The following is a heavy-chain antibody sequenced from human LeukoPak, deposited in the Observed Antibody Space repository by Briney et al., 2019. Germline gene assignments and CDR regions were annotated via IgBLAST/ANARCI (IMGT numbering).Heavy chain of an antibody. Sequence: NPSETLSLTCAVYGGSFSGYYWSWIRQPPGKGLEWIGEINHSGSTNYNPSLKSRVTISVDTSKNQFSLKLSPVTAADTAVYYCAKYASGSLVVWGQGTLVTVSS. J-gene: IGHJ4*02. CDR3: AKYASGSLVV. CDR2: INHSGST. CDR1: GGSFSGYY. D-gene: IGHD3-10*01. V-gene: IGHV4-34*01.